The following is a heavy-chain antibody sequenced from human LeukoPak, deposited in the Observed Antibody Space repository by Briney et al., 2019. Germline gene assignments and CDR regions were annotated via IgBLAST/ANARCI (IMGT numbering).Heavy chain of an antibody. CDR1: GYTFTGYY. Sequence: ASVKVSCKASGYTFTGYYTHWVRQAPGQGLEWMGRINPNSGGTNYAQKFQGRVTMTRDTSISTAYMELSRLRSDDTAVYYCARGERGVIVYDGDYWGQGTLVTVSS. V-gene: IGHV1-2*06. CDR3: ARGERGVIVYDGDY. D-gene: IGHD3-10*01. J-gene: IGHJ4*02. CDR2: INPNSGGT.